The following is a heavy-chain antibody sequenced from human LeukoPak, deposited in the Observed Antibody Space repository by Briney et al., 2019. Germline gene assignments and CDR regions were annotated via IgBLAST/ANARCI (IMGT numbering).Heavy chain of an antibody. D-gene: IGHD6-13*01. V-gene: IGHV4-59*01. CDR2: IYYSGST. CDR1: CRSISGYY. CDR3: ARGVAAAGRIVKYADFDY. J-gene: IGHJ4*02. Sequence: SETLSLTCTVSCRSISGYYGSWIRQPPGKGLEWIGYIYYSGSTNYNPSLKSRITISVDTSKTHFSLKLSSVTAADTAVYYCARGVAAAGRIVKYADFDYWGQGTLVTVSS.